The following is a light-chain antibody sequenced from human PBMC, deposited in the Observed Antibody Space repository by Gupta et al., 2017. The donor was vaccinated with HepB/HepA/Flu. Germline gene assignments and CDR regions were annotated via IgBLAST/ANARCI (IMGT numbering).Light chain of an antibody. CDR3: CSYAGSYTFWV. CDR2: DVS. CDR1: SSDVGGYNY. Sequence: QSALTQPRSVSGSPGQSVTISCTGTSSDVGGYNYVSWYQQHPGKAPKLMSYDVSKRPSGVPDRFSGSKSGNTAYLTISGLQAEDEADYYGCSYAGSYTFWVFGGGTKLTVL. V-gene: IGLV2-11*01. J-gene: IGLJ2*01.